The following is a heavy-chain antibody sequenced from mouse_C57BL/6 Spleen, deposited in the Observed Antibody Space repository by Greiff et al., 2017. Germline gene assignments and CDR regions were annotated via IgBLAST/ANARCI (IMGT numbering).Heavy chain of an antibody. D-gene: IGHD2-1*01. Sequence: VQLQQSGPELVKPGASVKISCKASGYTFTDYYMNWVKQSHGKSLEWIGDINPNNGGTSYNQKFKGKATLTVDKSSSTAYMEIRSLTSEDSAVYYCARATKGMDYWGQGTSVTVSS. J-gene: IGHJ4*01. V-gene: IGHV1-26*01. CDR1: GYTFTDYY. CDR2: INPNNGGT. CDR3: ARATKGMDY.